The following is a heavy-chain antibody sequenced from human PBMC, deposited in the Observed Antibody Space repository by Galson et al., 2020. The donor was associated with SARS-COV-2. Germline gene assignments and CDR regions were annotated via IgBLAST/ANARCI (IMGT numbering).Heavy chain of an antibody. CDR2: IRFDGTKK. D-gene: IGHD2-15*01. J-gene: IGHJ4*02. Sequence: GESLKISCATSGFTFSNYGMYWVRQAPGKGLEWVGFIRFDGTKKYYADSVKGRFTISRDNSKNTLYLEMNSLTAEDSAVYYCAKEVYCSGGTCWYGYDYWGQGILVTVSS. V-gene: IGHV3-30*02. CDR3: AKEVYCSGGTCWYGYDY. CDR1: GFTFSNYG.